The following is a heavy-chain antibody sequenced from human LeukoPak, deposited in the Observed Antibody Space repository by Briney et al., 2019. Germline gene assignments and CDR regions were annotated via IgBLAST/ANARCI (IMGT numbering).Heavy chain of an antibody. Sequence: GGSLRLSCAASGFTFSDYYMSWIRQAPGKGLEWVSYISSSGSTIYYADSVRGRFTISRDNAKNSLYLQMNSLRAEDTAVYYCARNENSGWGYFDYWGQGTLVTVSS. V-gene: IGHV3-11*01. CDR1: GFTFSDYY. D-gene: IGHD5-12*01. J-gene: IGHJ4*02. CDR3: ARNENSGWGYFDY. CDR2: ISSSGSTI.